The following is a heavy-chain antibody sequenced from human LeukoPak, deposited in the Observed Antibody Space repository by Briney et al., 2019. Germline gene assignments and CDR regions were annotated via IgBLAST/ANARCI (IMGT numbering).Heavy chain of an antibody. Sequence: GLSLRLSCAASVITLRSTCLHRVRQSPGKGLVWVSRMRNDGRTINYAASVKGRLTISRDNAKNMLYLQINSLRVEDTGIYYCARGPIPDYWGQGTLVTVSS. J-gene: IGHJ4*02. D-gene: IGHD2-2*02. CDR2: MRNDGRTI. CDR3: ARGPIPDY. CDR1: VITLRSTC. V-gene: IGHV3-74*01.